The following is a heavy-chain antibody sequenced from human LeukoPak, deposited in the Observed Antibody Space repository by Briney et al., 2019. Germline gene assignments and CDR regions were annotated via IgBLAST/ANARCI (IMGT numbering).Heavy chain of an antibody. CDR3: AKRERERISWYFFDY. D-gene: IGHD6-13*01. J-gene: IGHJ4*02. CDR1: GFTFRNYA. CDR2: IGSSGSST. Sequence: TGGSLRLSCAASGFTFRNYAMSWARQAPGKGLEWVSAIGSSGSSTYYADSVKGRFTISRDNSKDTLYLQMNSLRAEDTAVYYCAKRERERISWYFFDYWGQGTLVTVSS. V-gene: IGHV3-23*01.